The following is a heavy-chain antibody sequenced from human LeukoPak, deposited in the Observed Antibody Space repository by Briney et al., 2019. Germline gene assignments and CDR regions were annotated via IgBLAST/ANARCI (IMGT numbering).Heavy chain of an antibody. D-gene: IGHD3-3*01. Sequence: KPSETLSLTCAVYGGSFSGYYWSWIRQPPGKGLEWIGEINHSGSTNYNPSLKSRVTISVDTSKNQFSLKLSSVTAADTAVYYCARGVMRFLEWLPPDYWGQGTLVTVSS. J-gene: IGHJ4*02. V-gene: IGHV4-34*01. CDR2: INHSGST. CDR3: ARGVMRFLEWLPPDY. CDR1: GGSFSGYY.